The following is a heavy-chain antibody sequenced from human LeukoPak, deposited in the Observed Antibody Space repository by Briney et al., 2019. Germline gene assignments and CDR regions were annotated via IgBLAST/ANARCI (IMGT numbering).Heavy chain of an antibody. D-gene: IGHD2-2*01. Sequence: ASVKVSCKASGYTFTGYYIHWVRQAPGQGLEWMGWINPNSGGTNYAQKFQGRVTMTRDTSISTAYMELSRLRSDDTAVYYCARDYCSSTSCSGNWFDPWGQGTLVTVSS. CDR1: GYTFTGYY. V-gene: IGHV1-2*02. CDR2: INPNSGGT. CDR3: ARDYCSSTSCSGNWFDP. J-gene: IGHJ5*02.